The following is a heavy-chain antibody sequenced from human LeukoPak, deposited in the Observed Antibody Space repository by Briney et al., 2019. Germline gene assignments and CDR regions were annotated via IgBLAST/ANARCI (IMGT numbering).Heavy chain of an antibody. Sequence: GGSLRLSCAASGFTFSSYSMKWVRKAPGKGLEWVSSISSSSSCIYYADSVKGRFTIFRDNAKNSLYLQMNSLRAEDTAVYYCARDPLADYWGQGTLVTVSS. V-gene: IGHV3-21*01. CDR3: ARDPLADY. CDR1: GFTFSSYS. CDR2: ISSSSSCI. J-gene: IGHJ4*02.